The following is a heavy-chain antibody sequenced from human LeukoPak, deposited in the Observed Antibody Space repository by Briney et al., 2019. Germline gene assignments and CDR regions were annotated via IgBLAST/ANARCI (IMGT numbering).Heavy chain of an antibody. CDR3: ARVPEYYDFWSGYYTDYYYMDV. V-gene: IGHV1-8*03. D-gene: IGHD3-3*01. CDR2: MNPNSGNT. CDR1: GYTFTSYD. J-gene: IGHJ6*03. Sequence: ASVKVSCKASGYTFTSYDINWVRQATGQGLEWMGWMNPNSGNTGYAQKFQGRVTITRNTSISTAYMELSSLRSEDTAVYYCARVPEYYDFWSGYYTDYYYMDVWGKGTTVTVSS.